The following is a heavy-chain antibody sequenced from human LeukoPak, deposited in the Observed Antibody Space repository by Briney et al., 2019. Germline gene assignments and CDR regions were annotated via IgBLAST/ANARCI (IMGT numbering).Heavy chain of an antibody. Sequence: KPGGSLRLSCAASGFTFSDYYMSWIRQPPGKGLEWVSYISDSSGYTKDADSVKGRFTISRDNAKKSLYLQMNSLRAEDTAVYYCARDRVGGSYVFDIWGQGTMVTVSS. J-gene: IGHJ3*02. D-gene: IGHD1-26*01. CDR3: ARDRVGGSYVFDI. CDR2: ISDSSGYT. V-gene: IGHV3-11*06. CDR1: GFTFSDYY.